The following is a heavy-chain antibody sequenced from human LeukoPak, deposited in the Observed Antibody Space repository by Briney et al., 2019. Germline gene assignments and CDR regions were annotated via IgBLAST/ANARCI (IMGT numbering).Heavy chain of an antibody. Sequence: GGSLRLSCVASGFTFSSYSMNWVRQAPGKGLEWVSSISSSSSYIYYADSVKGRFTISRDNSKNTLYLQMNSLRAEDTAVYYCARDHINDFWSGYYDYWGQGTLVTVSS. CDR1: GFTFSSYS. CDR2: ISSSSSYI. J-gene: IGHJ4*02. D-gene: IGHD3-3*01. V-gene: IGHV3-21*01. CDR3: ARDHINDFWSGYYDY.